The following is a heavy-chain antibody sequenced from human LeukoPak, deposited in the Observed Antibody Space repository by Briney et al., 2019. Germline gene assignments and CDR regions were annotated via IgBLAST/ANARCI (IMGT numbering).Heavy chain of an antibody. CDR3: ASEDATYSGSRQFDY. J-gene: IGHJ4*02. V-gene: IGHV4-39*01. D-gene: IGHD1-26*01. CDR1: GGSISSSSYY. Sequence: SETLSLTCTVSGGSISSSSYYWGWIRQPPGKGLEWIGSIYYSGSTYYNPSLKSRVTISVDTSKNQFSLKLSSVTAADTAVYYCASEDATYSGSRQFDYWGQGTLVTVSS. CDR2: IYYSGST.